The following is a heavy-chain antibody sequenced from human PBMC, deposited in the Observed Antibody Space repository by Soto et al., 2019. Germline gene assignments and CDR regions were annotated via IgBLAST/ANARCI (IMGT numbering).Heavy chain of an antibody. J-gene: IGHJ4*02. CDR3: ARLAGSGWQYYFDY. D-gene: IGHD6-19*01. CDR2: IYYSGST. Sequence: PSETLSLSCPGSCGSFSRYYWSWIRHPPGKGLEWIGYIYYSGSTNYNPSLKSRVTISVDTSKNQFSLKLSSVTAADTAVYYCARLAGSGWQYYFDYWGQGTLVT. CDR1: CGSFSRYY. V-gene: IGHV4-59*01.